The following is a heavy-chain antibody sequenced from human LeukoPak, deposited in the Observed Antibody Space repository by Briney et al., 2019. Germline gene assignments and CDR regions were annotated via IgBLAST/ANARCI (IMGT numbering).Heavy chain of an antibody. J-gene: IGHJ5*02. D-gene: IGHD6-13*01. CDR1: GGTFSSYA. V-gene: IGHV1-69*01. Sequence: VASVKVSCKASGGTFSSYAISWVRQAPGQGLEWMGGIIPIFGTANYAQKFQGRVTITADESTSTAYMELSSLRSEDTAVYYCAREVIAAAGHNWFDPWGQGTLVTVSS. CDR2: IIPIFGTA. CDR3: AREVIAAAGHNWFDP.